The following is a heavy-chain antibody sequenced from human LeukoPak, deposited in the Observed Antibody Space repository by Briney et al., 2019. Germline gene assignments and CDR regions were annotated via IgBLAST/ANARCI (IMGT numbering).Heavy chain of an antibody. CDR3: ARGYDSSGYSNWFDP. J-gene: IGHJ5*02. V-gene: IGHV1-69*13. CDR1: GGTFSSYA. CDR2: IIPIFGTA. D-gene: IGHD3-22*01. Sequence: GASVKVSCKASGGTFSSYAISWVRQAPGQGLEWMGGIIPIFGTANYAQKFQGRVTITADESTSTAYMELSSLRSEDTAVYYRARGYDSSGYSNWFDPWGQGTLVTVSS.